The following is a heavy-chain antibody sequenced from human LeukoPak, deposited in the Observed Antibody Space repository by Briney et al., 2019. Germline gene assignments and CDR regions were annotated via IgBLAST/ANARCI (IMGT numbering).Heavy chain of an antibody. Sequence: PGGSLRLSCAASGFTFSSYSIHWVRQAPGKGLEWVAAISYDGSNKYYADSVRGRFTISRDNAKNTLYLQMNSLRAEVTAVYYCARELCGSGSYWGSFDIWGQGTMVTVSS. J-gene: IGHJ3*02. V-gene: IGHV3-30*04. D-gene: IGHD3-10*01. CDR1: GFTFSSYS. CDR3: ARELCGSGSYWGSFDI. CDR2: ISYDGSNK.